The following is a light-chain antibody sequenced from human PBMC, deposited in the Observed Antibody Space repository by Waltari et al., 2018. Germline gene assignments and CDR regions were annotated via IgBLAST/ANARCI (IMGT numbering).Light chain of an antibody. J-gene: IGKJ1*01. CDR3: QKYDRLPAT. CDR1: QSVSRF. Sequence: EIVLTQSPGTLSLSPGERATLPCRASQSVSRFLAWYQQKPGQAPRLLISGASSRATGIPDRFSGSGSGTDFSLTISRLEPEDFAVYYCQKYDRLPATFGQGTKVEIK. CDR2: GAS. V-gene: IGKV3-20*01.